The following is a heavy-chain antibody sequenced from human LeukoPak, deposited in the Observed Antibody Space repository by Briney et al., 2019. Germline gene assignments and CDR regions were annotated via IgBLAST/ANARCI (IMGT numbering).Heavy chain of an antibody. Sequence: ASVKVSCKGSGYTFTSYGVTWVRQAPGQGLEWMGWITANNGDTTYAQKLQGRVSMTTDTSTRTAYMELRSLRSDDTAVYYCARGSGRRPLDVWGQGTTATVSS. CDR2: ITANNGDT. CDR3: ARGSGRRPLDV. CDR1: GYTFTSYG. V-gene: IGHV1-18*01. J-gene: IGHJ6*02. D-gene: IGHD3-10*01.